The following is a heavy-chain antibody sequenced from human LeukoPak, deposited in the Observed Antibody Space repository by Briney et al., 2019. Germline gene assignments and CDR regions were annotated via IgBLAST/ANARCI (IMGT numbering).Heavy chain of an antibody. CDR1: GGSINTDNYY. CDR2: IFYSGST. V-gene: IGHV4-39*07. CDR3: ARFTTLGGFYFDY. J-gene: IGHJ4*02. Sequence: SETLSLTCTVSGGSINTDNYYWGWVRQPPEKGLEWIGYIFYSGSTYSNPSLKSRVSISVDSSKNQFSLKLSSVTAADTAVYYCARFTTLGGFYFDYWGQGPRSPSPQ. D-gene: IGHD1-1*01.